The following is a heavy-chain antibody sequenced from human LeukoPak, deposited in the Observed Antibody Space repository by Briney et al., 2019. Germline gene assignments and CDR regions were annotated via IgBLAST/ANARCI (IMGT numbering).Heavy chain of an antibody. Sequence: SETLSLTCAVYGGSFSGYYWSWIRQPPGKGLEWIGEINHSGSTNYNPSLKSRVTISVDTSKNQFSLKLSSVTAADTAVYYCARRANWGPPGEYYYYMDVWGKGTTVTVSS. D-gene: IGHD7-27*01. CDR1: GGSFSGYY. CDR2: INHSGST. V-gene: IGHV4-34*01. J-gene: IGHJ6*03. CDR3: ARRANWGPPGEYYYYMDV.